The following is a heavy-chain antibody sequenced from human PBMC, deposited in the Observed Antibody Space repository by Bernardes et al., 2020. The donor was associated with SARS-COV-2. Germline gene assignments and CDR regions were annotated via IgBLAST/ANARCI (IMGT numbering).Heavy chain of an antibody. Sequence: ASLKVSCKASGYTFTGYYMHWVRQAPGQGLEWMGWINPNSGGTNYAQKFQGRVTMTRDTSISTAYMELSRLRSDDTAVYYCARAFPYGDDGWFDPWGQGTLVTVSS. CDR3: ARAFPYGDDGWFDP. CDR1: GYTFTGYY. V-gene: IGHV1-2*02. CDR2: INPNSGGT. D-gene: IGHD4-17*01. J-gene: IGHJ5*02.